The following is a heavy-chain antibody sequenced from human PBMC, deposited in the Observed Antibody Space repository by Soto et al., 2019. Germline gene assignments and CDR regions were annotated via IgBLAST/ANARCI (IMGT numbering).Heavy chain of an antibody. CDR3: RRGRTRVAPCLGY. Sequence: KDPGDKFASQGSSWVRQAKEQGLEWRGWTSAYNGNANYAQKLQGSVTMTTDTSTSTAYMELRSLRSDDTVLYSCRRGRTRVAPCLGYRGEGTLVTVSS. CDR1: GDKFASQG. CDR2: TSAYNGNA. V-gene: IGHV1-18*01. J-gene: IGHJ4*02. D-gene: IGHD5-12*01.